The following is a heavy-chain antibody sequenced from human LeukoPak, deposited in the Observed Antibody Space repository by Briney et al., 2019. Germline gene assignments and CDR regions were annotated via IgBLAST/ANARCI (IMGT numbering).Heavy chain of an antibody. D-gene: IGHD6-13*01. CDR1: GYTFTSYA. CDR2: INAGNGNT. CDR3: ARLISSSWHFDY. J-gene: IGHJ4*02. Sequence: GASVKVSCKASGYTFTSYAMHWVRQAPGQRLEWMGWINAGNGNTKYSQKFQGRVTITRDTSASTAYMELSSLRSKDTAVYYCARLISSSWHFDYWGQGTLVTVSS. V-gene: IGHV1-3*01.